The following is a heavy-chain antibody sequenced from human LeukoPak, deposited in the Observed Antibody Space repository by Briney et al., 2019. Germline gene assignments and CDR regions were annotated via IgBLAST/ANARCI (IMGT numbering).Heavy chain of an antibody. CDR2: ISYSGST. J-gene: IGHJ3*02. V-gene: IGHV4-59*01. Sequence: SETLSLTCTVSGGSISSYYWSWIRQPPGKGLEWIGYISYSGSTDYNPSLKSRVTISLDTSKNQFSLRLSCVTAADTAVYYCARETRLHSGSYSNDAFDIWGQGTMVTVSS. D-gene: IGHD1-26*01. CDR3: ARETRLHSGSYSNDAFDI. CDR1: GGSISSYY.